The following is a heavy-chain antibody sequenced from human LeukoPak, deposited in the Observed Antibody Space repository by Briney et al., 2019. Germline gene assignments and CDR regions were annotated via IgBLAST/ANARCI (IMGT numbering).Heavy chain of an antibody. J-gene: IGHJ4*02. D-gene: IGHD4-17*01. V-gene: IGHV6-1*01. CDR1: GDSFSINSAA. Sequence: SPTLSLTFAISGDSFSINSAAWNWIRQSPSRGLEWLGRTYYRSKWYNDYAVAVKSRITINPDTSKNQFSLQLNSVTPEDTAVYYCARDKGRRTTVTYYFDYWGQGTLVTVSP. CDR3: ARDKGRRTTVTYYFDY. CDR2: TYYRSKWYN.